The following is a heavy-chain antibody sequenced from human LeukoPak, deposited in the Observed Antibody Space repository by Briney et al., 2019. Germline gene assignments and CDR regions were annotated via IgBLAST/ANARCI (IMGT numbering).Heavy chain of an antibody. D-gene: IGHD3-22*01. CDR3: ARVPILQYYYDSLSFDY. J-gene: IGHJ4*02. CDR2: ISAYNGNT. CDR1: GYTFTSYG. Sequence: GASVKVSCKASGYTFTSYGISWVRQAPGQGLEWMGWISAYNGNTNYAQKLQGRVTMTTDTSTSTAYMELRSLRSDDTAVYYCARVPILQYYYDSLSFDYWGQGTLVTVSS. V-gene: IGHV1-18*01.